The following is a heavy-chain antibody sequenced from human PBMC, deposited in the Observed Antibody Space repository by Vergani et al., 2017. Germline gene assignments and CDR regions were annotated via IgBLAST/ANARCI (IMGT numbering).Heavy chain of an antibody. CDR2: ISNHNGKT. V-gene: IGHV1-18*01. CDR1: GYTFIIYG. Sequence: QVQLVQSGAEVKKPGASVKVSCKASGYTFIIYGISWVRQAPGQGLEWMGWISNHNGKTDYSQKFQGRVTMTTDISASTAYMELRSLRSDDTAMYYCSRPNGGYGCMDVWGQGTTVTVSS. J-gene: IGHJ6*02. D-gene: IGHD7-27*01. CDR3: SRPNGGYGCMDV.